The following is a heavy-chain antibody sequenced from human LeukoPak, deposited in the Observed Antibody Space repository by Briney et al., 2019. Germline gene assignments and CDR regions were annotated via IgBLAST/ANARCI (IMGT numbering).Heavy chain of an antibody. CDR1: GFTFSSYG. Sequence: PGRSLRLSCAASGFTFSSYGMHWVRQAPGEGLEWVAVIWYDGSNKYYADSVKGRFTISRDNSKNTLYLQMNSLRAEDTAVYYCARDLTAIAVAGPLYWGQGTLVTVSS. CDR2: IWYDGSNK. V-gene: IGHV3-33*01. D-gene: IGHD6-19*01. J-gene: IGHJ4*02. CDR3: ARDLTAIAVAGPLY.